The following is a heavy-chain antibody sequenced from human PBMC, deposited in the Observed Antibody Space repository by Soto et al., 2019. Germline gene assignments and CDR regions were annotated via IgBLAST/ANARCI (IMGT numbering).Heavy chain of an antibody. V-gene: IGHV4-59*08. CDR2: IYYSGST. D-gene: IGHD3-9*01. CDR3: ARLPGYYDILTGSGDAFDI. CDR1: GGSISSYY. Sequence: SETLSLTCTVSGGSISSYYWIWIRQPPGKGLEWIGYIYYSGSTNYNPSLKSRVTISVDTSKNQFSLKLSSVTAADTAVYYCARLPGYYDILTGSGDAFDIWGQGTMVTVSS. J-gene: IGHJ3*02.